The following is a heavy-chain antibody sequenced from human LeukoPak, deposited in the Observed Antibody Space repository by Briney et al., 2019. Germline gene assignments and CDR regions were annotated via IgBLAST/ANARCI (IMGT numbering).Heavy chain of an antibody. CDR3: ATTAMVRSPY. V-gene: IGHV3-30*02. J-gene: IGHJ4*02. Sequence: GGSLRLSCAASGFTFSSYGMHWVRQAPGKGLEWVAFIRYDGSNKYYADSVKGRFTISRDNAKNSLYLQMNSLRAEDTAVYYCATTAMVRSPYWGQGTLVTVSS. CDR1: GFTFSSYG. D-gene: IGHD5-18*01. CDR2: IRYDGSNK.